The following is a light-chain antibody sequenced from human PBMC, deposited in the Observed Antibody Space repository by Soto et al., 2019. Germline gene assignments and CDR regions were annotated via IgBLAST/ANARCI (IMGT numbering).Light chain of an antibody. V-gene: IGKV3-20*01. CDR3: QQYVSSVT. CDR2: GAS. CDR1: QSVDSSF. J-gene: IGKJ1*01. Sequence: EIVLTQSPGFLSLSPGERATLSCRASQSVDSSFFAWYQQKPGQAPRLLIYGASKRATGIPDRFSGSGSGTDSTLTSSRLEPEEFAEYYCQQYVSSVTFGQGTKVEIK.